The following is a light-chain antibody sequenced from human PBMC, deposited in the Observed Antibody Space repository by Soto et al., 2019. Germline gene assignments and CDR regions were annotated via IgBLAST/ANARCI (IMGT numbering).Light chain of an antibody. CDR1: SSNIGARYD. J-gene: IGLJ1*01. CDR3: QSSDSSLSGSV. CDR2: GNN. Sequence: QSVLTQPPSVSGAPGQRVTISCTGSSSNIGARYDVHWYQQLPGTAPKLLIYGNNNRPSGVPDRFSGSKSGTSASLAITGLQAEDEADYYCQSSDSSLSGSVFGTGTKVTVL. V-gene: IGLV1-40*01.